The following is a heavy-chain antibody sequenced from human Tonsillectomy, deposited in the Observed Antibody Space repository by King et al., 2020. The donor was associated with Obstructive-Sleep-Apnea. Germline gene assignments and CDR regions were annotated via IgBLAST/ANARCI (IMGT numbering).Heavy chain of an antibody. V-gene: IGHV3-9*01. CDR1: GFTFDDYA. CDR3: AKDKAQGSGICYPEFDY. J-gene: IGHJ4*02. Sequence: VQLVESGGGLVQPGRSLRLSCAASGFTFDDYAMHWVRQAPGKGLEWVSGITWNSGSLAYADSVKGRFTISRDNAKNSLYLQMNSLGAEDTSLYFCAKDKAQGSGICYPEFDYWGQGTLVTVSS. CDR2: ITWNSGSL. D-gene: IGHD3-10*01.